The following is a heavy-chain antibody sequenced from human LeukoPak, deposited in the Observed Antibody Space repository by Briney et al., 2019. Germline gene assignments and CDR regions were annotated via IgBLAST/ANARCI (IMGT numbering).Heavy chain of an antibody. CDR3: AEGADVLIPAAGSLFDY. D-gene: IGHD6-13*01. CDR2: ISGSGGST. CDR1: GFTFSSYA. V-gene: IGHV3-23*01. Sequence: GGSLRLSCAASGFTFSSYAMSWVRQAPGKGLEWVSAISGSGGSTYYADSVKGRFTISRDNSKNTLYLQMNSLRAEDTAVYYCAEGADVLIPAAGSLFDYWGQGTLVTLSS. J-gene: IGHJ4*02.